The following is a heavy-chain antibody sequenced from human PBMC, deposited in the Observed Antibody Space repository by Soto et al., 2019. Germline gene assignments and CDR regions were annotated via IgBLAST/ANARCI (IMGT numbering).Heavy chain of an antibody. V-gene: IGHV1-18*01. CDR2: ISAYNGNT. D-gene: IGHD3-22*01. J-gene: IGHJ4*02. CDR1: GYTFTSYG. Sequence: QVQLVQSGAEVKKPGASVKVSCKASGYTFTSYGISWVRQAPGQGLEWMGWISAYNGNTNYAQKLQGRVTMTTDTSTRTAYMELRSLRSDDTAVYYCASRNYYDSSGYLGFEYWGQGTLVTVSS. CDR3: ASRNYYDSSGYLGFEY.